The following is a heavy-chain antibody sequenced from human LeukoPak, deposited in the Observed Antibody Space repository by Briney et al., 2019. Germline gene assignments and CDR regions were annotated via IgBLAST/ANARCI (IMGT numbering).Heavy chain of an antibody. V-gene: IGHV3-66*02. D-gene: IGHD2-21*01. J-gene: IGHJ4*02. Sequence: GGSLRLSCAASGFTVSSNYMSWVRQAPGKGLEWVSVIYSGGSTYYADSVKGRFTISRDNSKNTLYLQMNSLRAEDTAVYYCARDRVVSLFAFVYWGQGTLVTVSS. CDR2: IYSGGST. CDR1: GFTVSSNY. CDR3: ARDRVVSLFAFVY.